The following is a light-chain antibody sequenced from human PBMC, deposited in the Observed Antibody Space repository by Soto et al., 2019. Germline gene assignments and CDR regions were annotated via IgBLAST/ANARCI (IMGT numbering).Light chain of an antibody. V-gene: IGKV1-5*01. CDR2: DVS. CDR1: QSINNL. Sequence: DIQMTQSPSTLPASVGDRVTISFRASQSINNLLAWYQQKPGKAPKFLIYDVSTLESGVPSRFSGSGSGTEFTLTISSLQPEDFATYYCQQYDSYPLTFGGGTKVDIK. CDR3: QQYDSYPLT. J-gene: IGKJ4*01.